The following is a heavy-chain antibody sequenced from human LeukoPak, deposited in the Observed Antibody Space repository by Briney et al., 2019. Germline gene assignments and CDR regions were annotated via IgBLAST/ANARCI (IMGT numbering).Heavy chain of an antibody. CDR1: GFTFSSYA. J-gene: IGHJ4*02. D-gene: IGHD2-21*02. CDR3: AGVAYCGGDCYSDY. CDR2: ISSNGGST. Sequence: PGGSLRLSCAASGFTFSSYAMHWVRQAPGKGLGYVSAISSNGGSTYYANSVKGRFTVSRDNSKNTLYLQMGSLRAEDMAVYYCAGVAYCGGDCYSDYWGQGTLVTVSS. V-gene: IGHV3-64*01.